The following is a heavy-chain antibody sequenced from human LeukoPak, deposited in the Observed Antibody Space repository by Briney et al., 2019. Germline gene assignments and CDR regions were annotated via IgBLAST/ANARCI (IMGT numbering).Heavy chain of an antibody. J-gene: IGHJ6*02. CDR3: ARGRGYCSSTSCXAKNYXXYXMDV. CDR2: INHSGST. V-gene: IGHV4-34*01. D-gene: IGHD2-2*01. Sequence: SETLSLTCAVYGGSFSGYYWSWIRQPPGKGLEWIGEINHSGSTNYNPSLKSRVTISVDTSKNQFSLKLSSVTAADTAVYYCARGRGYCSSTSCXAKNYXXYXMDVWGQGTTVTVSS. CDR1: GGSFSGYY.